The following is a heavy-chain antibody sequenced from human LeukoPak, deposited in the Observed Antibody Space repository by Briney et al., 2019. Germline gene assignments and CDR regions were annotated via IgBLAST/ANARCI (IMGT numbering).Heavy chain of an antibody. CDR2: IIPIFGTA. CDR1: GGTFSTYA. Sequence: SVKVSCKASGGTFSTYAISWVRQAPGQGLEWMGGIIPIFGTANYAQKFQGRVTITADKSTSTAHMELSSLRSEDTAVYYCARKVPNDSSGYYYRGQFDPWGQGTLVTVSS. J-gene: IGHJ5*02. V-gene: IGHV1-69*06. D-gene: IGHD3-22*01. CDR3: ARKVPNDSSGYYYRGQFDP.